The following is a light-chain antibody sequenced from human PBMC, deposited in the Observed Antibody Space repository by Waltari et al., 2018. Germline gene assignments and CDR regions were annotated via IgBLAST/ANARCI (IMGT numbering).Light chain of an antibody. CDR1: RDIYVY. CDR2: GSS. V-gene: IGKV1-27*01. Sequence: MHMTQSPSSLSASVGDRVTITCRASRDIYVYLAWYQQKPGKVPNLLIYGSSTLQSGVPSRFSGSGSGTDFTLTISSLHPEDVGTYYCQNYDNAPLTFGGGTKVEIK. J-gene: IGKJ4*01. CDR3: QNYDNAPLT.